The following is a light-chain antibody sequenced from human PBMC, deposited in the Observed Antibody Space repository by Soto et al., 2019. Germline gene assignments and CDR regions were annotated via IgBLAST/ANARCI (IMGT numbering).Light chain of an antibody. V-gene: IGKV3-15*01. CDR2: GTS. CDR1: QSVSDN. J-gene: IGKJ1*01. Sequence: EIVMTQSPAALSVSPGERATLSCRASQSVSDNLAWYQQKPGQAPRLLIFGTSTRATGIPARFSGSGSGTEFTLTISSLQSEDFAVYYCQQYKNWPPWTFAQGTKVEIK. CDR3: QQYKNWPPWT.